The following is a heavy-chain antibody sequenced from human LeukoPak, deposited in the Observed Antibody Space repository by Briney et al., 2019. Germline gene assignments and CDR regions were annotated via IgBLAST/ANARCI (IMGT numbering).Heavy chain of an antibody. V-gene: IGHV4-59*08. CDR1: GGSISSYY. CDR2: IYYSGST. J-gene: IGHJ4*02. Sequence: SETLSLTCTVSGGSISSYYWSWIRQPPGKGLEWIGYIYYSGSTNYNPSLKSRVTISVDTSKNQFSLKLSSVTAADTAVYYCARRERHFDYWGQGTLVTVSS. CDR3: ARRERHFDY.